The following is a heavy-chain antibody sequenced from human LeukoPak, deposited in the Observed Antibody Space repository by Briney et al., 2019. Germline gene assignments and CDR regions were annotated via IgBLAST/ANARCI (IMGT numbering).Heavy chain of an antibody. CDR3: XRXGGXVGTNAVSFDS. D-gene: IGHD1-26*01. CDR1: GFTFSFYT. V-gene: IGHV3-21*01. CDR2: ISGTTTYI. J-gene: IGHJ4*02. Sequence: SGGSLRLSCAASGFTFSFYTMSWVRQAPGKGLEWVSSISGTTTYIYYADSVKGRFTVSRDNAKNSVFLELDSLRADDTAVYYXXRXGGXVGTNAVSFDSWGQGTLVTVSS.